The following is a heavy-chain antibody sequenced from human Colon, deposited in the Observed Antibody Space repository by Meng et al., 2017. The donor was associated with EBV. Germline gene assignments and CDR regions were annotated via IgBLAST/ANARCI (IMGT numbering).Heavy chain of an antibody. CDR2: IYHGGSP. Sequence: QVQLQEAGPELVKPSGTLSLTCAVSGDSVRSVTWWTWVRQPSGKGLEWIGEIYHGGSPNYNPSLESRVTISVDKSKNQFSLDLTSVTAADTAVYFCARVMRYQLLRFFDYWGQGILVTVSS. CDR3: ARVMRYQLLRFFDY. J-gene: IGHJ4*02. CDR1: GDSVRSVTW. D-gene: IGHD2-2*01. V-gene: IGHV4-4*02.